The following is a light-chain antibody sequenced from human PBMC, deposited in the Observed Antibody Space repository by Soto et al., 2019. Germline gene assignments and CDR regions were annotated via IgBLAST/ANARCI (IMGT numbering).Light chain of an antibody. CDR3: QQYNDRPPIT. V-gene: IGKV3-20*01. CDR1: QSVSSSY. J-gene: IGKJ5*01. CDR2: AAS. Sequence: EIVLTQSPGTLSLSPGERATLSCRASQSVSSSYLVWHQQKPGQAPRLLIYAASRRATGIPDRFSGSGSGTDFTLTVSRLEPEDFAVYYCQQYNDRPPITFGQGTRLETK.